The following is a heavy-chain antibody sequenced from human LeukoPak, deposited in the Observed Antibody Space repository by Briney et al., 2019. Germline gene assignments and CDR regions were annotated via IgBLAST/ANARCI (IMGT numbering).Heavy chain of an antibody. V-gene: IGHV3-30-3*01. CDR1: GFTFSSYA. J-gene: IGHJ4*02. CDR3: ARDQSVFDY. CDR2: ISYDGSNK. Sequence: PGGSLRLSCAASGFTFSSYAMHWVRQAPGKGLEWVAVISYDGSNKYYADSVKGRFTNSRDNSKNTLYLQMNSLRAEDTAVYYCARDQSVFDYWGQGTLVTVSS.